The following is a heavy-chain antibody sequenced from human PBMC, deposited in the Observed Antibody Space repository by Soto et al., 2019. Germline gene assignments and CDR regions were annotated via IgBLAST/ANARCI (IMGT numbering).Heavy chain of an antibody. CDR3: ARRQSNGYNRYFDS. CDR2: ISPYDGNT. D-gene: IGHD5-12*01. Sequence: ASVKVCCKASGYTFTSYGISWVRQAPGQGLEWMGWISPYDGNTKYAQKLQGRVTITTDTSTNTAYMELSNLRPEDTAVYYCARRQSNGYNRYFDSWGQGTLLTVSS. CDR1: GYTFTSYG. V-gene: IGHV1-18*01. J-gene: IGHJ4*02.